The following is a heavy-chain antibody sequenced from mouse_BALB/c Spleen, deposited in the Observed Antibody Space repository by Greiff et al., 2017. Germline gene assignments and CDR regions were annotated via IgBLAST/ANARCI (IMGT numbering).Heavy chain of an antibody. CDR2: ISYDGSN. Sequence: EVKLMESGPGLVKPSQSLSLTCSVTGYSITSCYYWNLIRQFPGNLLEWMGYISYDGSNNYNPSLKNRITITRDTSKNQFFLKLNTVTTEDTAAYYCSRDDSYYVGFAYWGQGTLVTVSA. J-gene: IGHJ3*01. D-gene: IGHD2-3*01. CDR1: GYSITSCYY. CDR3: SRDDSYYVGFAY. V-gene: IGHV3-6*01.